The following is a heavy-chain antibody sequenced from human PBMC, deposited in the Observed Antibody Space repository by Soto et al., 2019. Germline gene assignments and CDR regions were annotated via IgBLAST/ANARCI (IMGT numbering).Heavy chain of an antibody. Sequence: ASETLSLTCTGSGGSISSYYWRWIRQPPGKGLEWIGYIYYSGITNYNPSLKSRVTISVDTSKNQFSLKLSSVTAADTAVYYCARYKSNYYYGMDVWGQGTTVT. CDR2: IYYSGIT. CDR1: GGSISSYY. D-gene: IGHD1-20*01. V-gene: IGHV4-59*01. CDR3: ARYKSNYYYGMDV. J-gene: IGHJ6*02.